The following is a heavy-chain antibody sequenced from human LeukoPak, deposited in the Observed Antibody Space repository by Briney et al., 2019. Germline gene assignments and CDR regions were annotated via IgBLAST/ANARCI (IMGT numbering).Heavy chain of an antibody. V-gene: IGHV3-7*01. J-gene: IGHJ5*02. D-gene: IGHD5-12*01. Sequence: GGSLRLSCAASGFTLSSYWMSWVRQAPGKGLEWVANIRQDGSEKYYVDSVKGRFTISRDNAKNSLYLQMNSLRAEDTAVYYCARGYSGYDSWGQGTLVTVSS. CDR3: ARGYSGYDS. CDR2: IRQDGSEK. CDR1: GFTLSSYW.